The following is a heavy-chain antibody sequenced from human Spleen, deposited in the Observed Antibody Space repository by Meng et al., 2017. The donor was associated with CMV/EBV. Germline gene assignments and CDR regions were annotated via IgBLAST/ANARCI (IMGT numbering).Heavy chain of an antibody. V-gene: IGHV1-2*02. D-gene: IGHD2-2*02. CDR2: INPNSGVT. CDR1: GYTFTGYY. J-gene: IGHJ4*02. CDR3: ARSPRGGCGSVSCYTERPFDF. Sequence: ASVKVSCKASGYTFTGYYIHWVRQAPGQGLEWMGWINPNSGVTNYAQKFQGRVTMTRDTSISTAYMELSRLRSDDTAVYYCARSPRGGCGSVSCYTERPFDFWGQGTLVTVSS.